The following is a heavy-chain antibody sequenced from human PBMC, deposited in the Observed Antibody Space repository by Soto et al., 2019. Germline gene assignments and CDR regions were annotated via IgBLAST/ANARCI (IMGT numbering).Heavy chain of an antibody. CDR2: IWYDGSNK. V-gene: IGHV3-33*01. D-gene: IGHD6-19*01. CDR3: ARDRIAVAGTPGY. J-gene: IGHJ4*02. CDR1: GFTFSSYG. Sequence: QVQLVESGGGVVQPGRSLRLSCAASGFTFSSYGMHWVRQAPGKGLEWAAVIWYDGSNKYYADSVKCRFTISRDNSKNTLYLQMNSLRAEDTAVYYCARDRIAVAGTPGYWGQGTLVTVSS.